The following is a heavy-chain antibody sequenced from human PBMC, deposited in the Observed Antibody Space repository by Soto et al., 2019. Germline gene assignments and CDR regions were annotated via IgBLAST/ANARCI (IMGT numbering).Heavy chain of an antibody. Sequence: QLQLQESGPGLVKPSETLSLTCVVSGGSISRSYYHWGWVRQPPGEGLEWIGTVSFSGSTFYNPSLKSRVTITADTSKSRFSLTLSSVTAADTAVYYCSGDSRTWVWGDFWGQGILVTVSS. CDR3: SGDSRTWVWGDF. V-gene: IGHV4-39*02. J-gene: IGHJ4*02. CDR2: VSFSGST. CDR1: GGSISRSYYH. D-gene: IGHD6-13*01.